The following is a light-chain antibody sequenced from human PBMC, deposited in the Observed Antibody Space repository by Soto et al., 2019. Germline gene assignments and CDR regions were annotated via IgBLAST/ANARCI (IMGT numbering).Light chain of an antibody. J-gene: IGLJ1*01. CDR3: SSYVGTNSYV. CDR2: EVY. V-gene: IGLV2-8*01. CDR1: SSDVGGYNY. Sequence: QSVLTQPPSASGSPGQSVTISCTGTSSDVGGYNYVSWYQHHPGKAPKLIIYEVYKRPSGVPDPFSGSKSGNTAALTVSGLQADDEAAYYCSSYVGTNSYVFGTGTKLTVL.